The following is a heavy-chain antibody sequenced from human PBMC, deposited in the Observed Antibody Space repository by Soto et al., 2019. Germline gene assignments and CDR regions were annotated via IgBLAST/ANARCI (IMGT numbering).Heavy chain of an antibody. CDR3: AHRRLVGTCNWFDP. Sequence: QITLKESGPTLVKPTQTLTLTCTFSGFSLSTSGVGVGWIRQPPGKALEWLALIYWDDVQRYSPSLKSRLSITKDTSKNQVVLTTTNMDPVETATYYFAHRRLVGTCNWFDPWGQATLVTVSS. CDR2: IYWDDVQ. CDR1: GFSLSTSGVG. V-gene: IGHV2-5*02. D-gene: IGHD1-26*01. J-gene: IGHJ5*02.